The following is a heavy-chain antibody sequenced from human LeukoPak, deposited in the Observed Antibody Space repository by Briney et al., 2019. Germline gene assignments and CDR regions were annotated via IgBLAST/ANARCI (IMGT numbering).Heavy chain of an antibody. CDR1: GFTLSSYG. D-gene: IGHD3-9*01. J-gene: IGHJ6*02. CDR2: IWYDGSNK. V-gene: IGHV3-33*06. Sequence: PGRSLRLSCAASGFTLSSYGMHWVRQAPGKGLEWVAVIWYDGSNKYYADSVKGRFTISRDNSKNTLYLQMNSLRAEDTAVYYCPKADYDILDYYGMDVWGQGTTVTVSS. CDR3: PKADYDILDYYGMDV.